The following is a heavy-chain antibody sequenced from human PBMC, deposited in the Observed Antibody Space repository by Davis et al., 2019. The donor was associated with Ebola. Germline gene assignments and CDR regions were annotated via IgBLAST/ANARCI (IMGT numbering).Heavy chain of an antibody. CDR2: IRGSCGST. CDR3: AKDEYSSSSGGIFDY. V-gene: IGHV3-23*01. J-gene: IGHJ4*02. D-gene: IGHD6-6*01. Sequence: GESLKISCAASGFTFSSYAMSWVRQAPGKGLEWVSAIRGSCGSTYHADSVKGRFTISRDNSKNTLYLQMNRLRAEDTDVYYCAKDEYSSSSGGIFDYWGQGTLVTVSS. CDR1: GFTFSSYA.